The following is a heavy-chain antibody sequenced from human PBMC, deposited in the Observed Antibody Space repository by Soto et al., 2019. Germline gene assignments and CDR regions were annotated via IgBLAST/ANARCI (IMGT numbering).Heavy chain of an antibody. CDR2: INHSGST. D-gene: IGHD5-12*01. CDR1: GGSFSGYY. CDR3: ACYSGYDFPYYFDY. J-gene: IGHJ4*02. Sequence: PSETLSLTCAVYGGSFSGYYWSWIRQPPGKGLEWIGEINHSGSTNYNPSLKSRVTISVDTSKNQFSLKLSSVTAADTAVYYCACYSGYDFPYYFDYWGQGTLVTVSS. V-gene: IGHV4-34*01.